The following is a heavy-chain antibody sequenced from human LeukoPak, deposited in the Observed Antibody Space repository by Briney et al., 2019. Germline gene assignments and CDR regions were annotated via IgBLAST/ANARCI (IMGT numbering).Heavy chain of an antibody. CDR1: GFAFSNFA. CDR2: MSGSGYYT. V-gene: IGHV3-23*01. J-gene: IGHJ6*03. D-gene: IGHD3-16*01. Sequence: GGSLRLSCAASGFAFSNFAMSWVRQAPGKGLEWVSAMSGSGYYTYYVESVKGRFTISRDNSKNTLYLHMNSLRADDTAVYYCAKMGGQRLYDYCMYVWGRVTTVTVSS. CDR3: AKMGGQRLYDYCMYV.